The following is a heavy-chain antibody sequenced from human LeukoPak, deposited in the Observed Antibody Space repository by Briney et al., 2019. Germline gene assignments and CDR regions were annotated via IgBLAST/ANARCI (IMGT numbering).Heavy chain of an antibody. V-gene: IGHV3-21*01. CDR2: ISSSSSYI. Sequence: GGSLRLSCAASGFTFSSYSMNWVRQAPGKGLEWVSSISSSSSYIYYADSVKGRFTISRDNAKNSLYLQMNSLRAEDTAVYYCARADWDTAMIDYWGQGTLVTVSP. J-gene: IGHJ4*02. CDR3: ARADWDTAMIDY. CDR1: GFTFSSYS. D-gene: IGHD5-18*01.